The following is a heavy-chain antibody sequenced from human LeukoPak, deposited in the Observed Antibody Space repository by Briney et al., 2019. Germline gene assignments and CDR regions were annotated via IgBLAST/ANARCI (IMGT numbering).Heavy chain of an antibody. V-gene: IGHV3-48*03. Sequence: HPGGSLRLSCAASGFTLTTSEMDWVRQAPGKGLEWVSYINSDNIVLYGDSVKGRFTTSRDNAKNSLYLQMNSLRAEDTAVYYCARNILTGYLGYWGQGTLVTVSS. D-gene: IGHD3-9*01. CDR3: ARNILTGYLGY. CDR1: GFTLTTSE. CDR2: INSDNIV. J-gene: IGHJ4*02.